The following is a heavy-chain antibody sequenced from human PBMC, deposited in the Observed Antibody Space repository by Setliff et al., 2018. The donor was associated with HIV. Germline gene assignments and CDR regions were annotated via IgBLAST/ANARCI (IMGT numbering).Heavy chain of an antibody. CDR1: GGTFSSYA. J-gene: IGHJ3*02. V-gene: IGHV1-46*01. CDR3: ASGMRWDTAMGDAFDI. CDR2: INPSGGST. D-gene: IGHD5-18*01. Sequence: ASVKVSCKASGGTFSSYAINWVRQAPGQGLEWLGVINPSGGSTSYAQKFQGRVTMTRGTSTGTVYMELRSLRSEDTAVYYCASGMRWDTAMGDAFDIWGQGTMVTVS.